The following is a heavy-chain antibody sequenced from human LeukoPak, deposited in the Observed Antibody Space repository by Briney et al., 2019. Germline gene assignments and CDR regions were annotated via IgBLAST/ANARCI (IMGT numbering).Heavy chain of an antibody. CDR3: AKDMDIVVVPAAMASRNAFDI. Sequence: GGSLRLSCAASGFTFSSYAMSWVRQAPGEGLKWVSAISGSGGSTYYADSVKGRFTISRDNSKNTLYLQMNSLRAEDTAVYYCAKDMDIVVVPAAMASRNAFDIWGQGTMVTVSS. CDR2: ISGSGGST. D-gene: IGHD2-2*03. CDR1: GFTFSSYA. J-gene: IGHJ3*02. V-gene: IGHV3-23*01.